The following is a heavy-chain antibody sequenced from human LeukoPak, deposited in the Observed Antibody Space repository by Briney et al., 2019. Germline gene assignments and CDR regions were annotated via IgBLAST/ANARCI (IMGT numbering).Heavy chain of an antibody. CDR2: ISSSSSYI. D-gene: IGHD2-15*01. Sequence: GGSLRLSCAASGFTFGSYSMNWVRQAPGKGLEWVSSISSSSSYIYYADSVKGRFTISRDNAKNSLYLQMNSLRAEDTAVYYCARVEDCSGGSCYSGHWGQGTLVTVSS. J-gene: IGHJ4*02. V-gene: IGHV3-21*01. CDR3: ARVEDCSGGSCYSGH. CDR1: GFTFGSYS.